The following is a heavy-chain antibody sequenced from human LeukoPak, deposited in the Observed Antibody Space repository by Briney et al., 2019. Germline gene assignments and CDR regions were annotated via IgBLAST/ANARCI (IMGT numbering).Heavy chain of an antibody. D-gene: IGHD6-13*01. CDR1: GFTVSTDY. CDR2: ISSSSSYI. CDR3: ALIAAGGY. V-gene: IGHV3-21*01. J-gene: IGHJ4*02. Sequence: GGSLRLSCAASGFTVSTDYMNWVRQAPGKGLEWVSSISSSSSYIYYADSVKGRFTISRDNAKNSLYLQMNSLRAEDTAVYYCALIAAGGYWGQGTLVTVSS.